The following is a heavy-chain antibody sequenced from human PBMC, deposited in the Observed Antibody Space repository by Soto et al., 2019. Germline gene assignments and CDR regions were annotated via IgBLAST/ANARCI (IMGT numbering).Heavy chain of an antibody. CDR1: GASISSGTYY. V-gene: IGHV4-31*03. CDR2: IYYSGST. J-gene: IGHJ4*02. CDR3: ARDRHGDEIDY. Sequence: QVQLQESGPGLVKPSQTLSLTCTVSGASISSGTYYWTWIRQHPGKGLEWIGYIYYSGSTYYNPSLKSRLTMSVDTSKNQFSLKLSSVTAADTPVYFCARDRHGDEIDYWGQGTLVTVSS. D-gene: IGHD4-17*01.